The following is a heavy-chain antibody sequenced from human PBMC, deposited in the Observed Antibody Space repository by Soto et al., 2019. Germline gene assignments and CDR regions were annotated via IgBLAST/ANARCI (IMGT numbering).Heavy chain of an antibody. CDR1: GFTFSSYA. V-gene: IGHV3-30-3*01. Sequence: QVQLVESGGGVVQPGRSLRLSCAASGFTFSSYAMHWVRQAPGKGLEWVAVISYDGSNKYYADSVKGRFTISRDNSKNTLYLQMNSLRAEDMAVYYCASPRVYSSGWYSSQYFDYWGQGTLVTVSS. CDR2: ISYDGSNK. J-gene: IGHJ4*02. CDR3: ASPRVYSSGWYSSQYFDY. D-gene: IGHD6-19*01.